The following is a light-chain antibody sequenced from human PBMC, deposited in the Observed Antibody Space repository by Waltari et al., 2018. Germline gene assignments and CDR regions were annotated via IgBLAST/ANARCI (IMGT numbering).Light chain of an antibody. V-gene: IGLV1-44*01. J-gene: IGLJ3*02. CDR1: ASNIGGNP. CDR2: RSD. Sequence: QSVLTPPPSASGTPGQRATISCSGSASNIGGNPVTWYQQLPGKAPKLLIYRSDLRPSGVPDRFSGSKSGTSASLAISGLQSEDEADYFCASWDDSLNGHWVFGGGTKVTVL. CDR3: ASWDDSLNGHWV.